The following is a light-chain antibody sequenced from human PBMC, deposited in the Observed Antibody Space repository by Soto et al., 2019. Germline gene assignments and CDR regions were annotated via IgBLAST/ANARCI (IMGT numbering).Light chain of an antibody. CDR1: QRVXIY. Sequence: IGVTQSAATLSVSPGERATLSCRASQRVXIYLAWYQRKPGQAPRALTSGESSRGTAIPARFIGSGSGKEFNMIISSMQSEEFEGYFCHQYDDWLSLTFGGGTKVDIK. V-gene: IGKV3D-15*01. CDR2: GES. CDR3: HQYDDWLSLT. J-gene: IGKJ4*01.